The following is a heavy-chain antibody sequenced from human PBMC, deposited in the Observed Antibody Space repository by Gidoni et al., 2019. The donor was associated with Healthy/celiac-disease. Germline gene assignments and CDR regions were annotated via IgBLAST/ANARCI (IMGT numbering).Heavy chain of an antibody. CDR3: ARHARSGGYGYDYGLDV. J-gene: IGHJ6*02. V-gene: IGHV5-51*01. D-gene: IGHD5-12*01. CDR2: IYPGDSDT. CDR1: GYSFTTYW. Sequence: EVQLGQSGAEVKKPGESLKISCKGSGYSFTTYWIGWVRQMPGKGLEWMGIIYPGDSDTSYSPSFQGQVTISADKSISTAYLQWSSLKASDTAMYYCARHARSGGYGYDYGLDVWGQGTTVTVSS.